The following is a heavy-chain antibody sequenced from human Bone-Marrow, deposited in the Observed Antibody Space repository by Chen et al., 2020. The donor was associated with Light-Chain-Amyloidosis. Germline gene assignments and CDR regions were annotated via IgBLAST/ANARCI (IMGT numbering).Heavy chain of an antibody. V-gene: IGHV3-74*02. CDR3: ARAYCSGDSCPNSLGY. J-gene: IGHJ4*02. CDR1: GFTFSSYE. Sequence: EVQLVESGGGLVQPGGSLRLSCAASGFTFSSYEMNWVRQAPGKGLEWVSRINGDGSSTSYADSVKGRFTISRDNAKNTLYLQMNSLRAEDTAVYYCARAYCSGDSCPNSLGYWGQGTLVTVSS. CDR2: INGDGSST. D-gene: IGHD2-15*01.